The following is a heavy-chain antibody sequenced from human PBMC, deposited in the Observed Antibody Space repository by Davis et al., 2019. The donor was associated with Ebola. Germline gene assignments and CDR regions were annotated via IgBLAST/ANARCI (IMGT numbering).Heavy chain of an antibody. CDR1: GVPISRHH. Sequence: PSETLSLTCTVSGVPISRHHLSWIRPPPGKRLEWIGSISYTGSAYYNSSLASRATISVDTSKNQFSLKLTSVTAADTAMYYCSERGSSVWGQGTLVTVSS. V-gene: IGHV4-59*03. CDR2: ISYTGSA. J-gene: IGHJ4*02. D-gene: IGHD3-10*01. CDR3: SERGSSV.